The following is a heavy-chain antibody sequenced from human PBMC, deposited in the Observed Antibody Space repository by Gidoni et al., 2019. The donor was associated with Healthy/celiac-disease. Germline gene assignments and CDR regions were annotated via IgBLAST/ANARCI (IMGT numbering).Heavy chain of an antibody. CDR3: ARSMYYYDSSGFDY. V-gene: IGHV3-48*02. CDR1: GFTFRSYS. Sequence: EVQLVEYGGGLVQPGGSVRLSCAASGFTFRSYSMHWVRQAPGKGLEWVSYVSSSSSTIYYADSVKGRFTISRDNAKNSLYLQMNSLRYEDTAVYYCARSMYYYDSSGFDYWGQGTLVTVSS. CDR2: VSSSSSTI. D-gene: IGHD3-22*01. J-gene: IGHJ4*02.